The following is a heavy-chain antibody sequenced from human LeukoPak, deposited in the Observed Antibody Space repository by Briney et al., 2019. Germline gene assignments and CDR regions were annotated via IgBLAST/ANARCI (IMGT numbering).Heavy chain of an antibody. D-gene: IGHD6-19*01. CDR2: IYYSGST. CDR1: GGSISSYY. V-gene: IGHV4-59*01. J-gene: IGHJ6*03. Sequence: PSETLSLTCTVSGGSISSYYWSWIRQPPGKGLEWIGYIYYSGSTDYNPSLKSRVTISVDTSKNQFSLKLSSVTAADTAVYYCARGGWYYYYYYMDVWGKGTTVTVSS. CDR3: ARGGWYYYYYYMDV.